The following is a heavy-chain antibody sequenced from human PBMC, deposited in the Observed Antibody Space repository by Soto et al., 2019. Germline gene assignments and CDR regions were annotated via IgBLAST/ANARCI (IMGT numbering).Heavy chain of an antibody. D-gene: IGHD4-4*01. V-gene: IGHV4-59*08. J-gene: IGHJ4*02. CDR1: GGFISCDY. CDR3: ASDGGCYSYGHHFDY. CDR2: IYYNGST. Sequence: RSAAQFPTCTASGGFISCDYCSWLQPPPQKGLGWIGIIYYNGSTNYNPSLQSRVTISIDTSTNQSYMKLSSVTAEDTAVYYCASDGGCYSYGHHFDYWGQGTLVTVSS.